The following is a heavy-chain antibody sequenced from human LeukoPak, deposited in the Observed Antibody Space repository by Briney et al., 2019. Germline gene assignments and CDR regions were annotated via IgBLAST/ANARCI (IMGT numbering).Heavy chain of an antibody. Sequence: SVKVSCKASGGTFSSYAISWVRQAPGQGLEWMGGIIPIFGTANYAQKFQGRVTITTDESMSTAYMELSSLRSEDTAVYYCAAPSSSGWWGFDYWGQGTLVTVSS. CDR3: AAPSSSGWWGFDY. CDR2: IIPIFGTA. D-gene: IGHD6-19*01. J-gene: IGHJ4*02. V-gene: IGHV1-69*05. CDR1: GGTFSSYA.